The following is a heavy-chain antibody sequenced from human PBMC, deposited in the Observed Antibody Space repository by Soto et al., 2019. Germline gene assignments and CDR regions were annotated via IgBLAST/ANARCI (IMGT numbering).Heavy chain of an antibody. D-gene: IGHD1-26*01. CDR1: GYSFAGYW. CDR3: ARDSIVGATGFDY. V-gene: IGHV5-10-1*01. CDR2: IDPSDSQT. J-gene: IGHJ4*02. Sequence: GECLIISCQGSGYSFAGYWITWVLQQPGKGLEWMGRIDPSDSQTYYSPSFRGHVTISVTKSITTVFLQWSSLRASDTAVYYCARDSIVGATGFDYWAQGTLVTVSS.